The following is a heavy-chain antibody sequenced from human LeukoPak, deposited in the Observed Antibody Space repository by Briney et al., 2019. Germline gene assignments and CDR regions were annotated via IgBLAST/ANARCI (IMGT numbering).Heavy chain of an antibody. Sequence: PSETLSLTCTVSGGSISSYYCSWIRQPPGKGLEWIGEINHSGSTNYNPSLKSRVTISVDTSKNQFSLKLSSVTAADTAVYYCARRSGWFSHYFDYWGQGTLVTVSS. D-gene: IGHD6-19*01. J-gene: IGHJ4*02. V-gene: IGHV4-34*01. CDR2: INHSGST. CDR3: ARRSGWFSHYFDY. CDR1: GGSISSYY.